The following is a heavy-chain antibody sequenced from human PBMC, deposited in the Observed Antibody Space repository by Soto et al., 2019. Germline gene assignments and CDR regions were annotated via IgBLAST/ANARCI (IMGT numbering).Heavy chain of an antibody. CDR3: ARGDYHDNSGPFSDAFDV. V-gene: IGHV3-7*04. CDR1: GFTFSNYW. CDR2: IKQDGSQK. J-gene: IGHJ3*01. D-gene: IGHD3-22*01. Sequence: GGSLRLSCAASGFTFSNYWMSWVRQAPGKGLEWVANIKQDGSQKWYVDSVEGRFTISRDNAKKSLFLQMNSLRVEDTAVYYCARGDYHDNSGPFSDAFDVWGQGTMVTVSS.